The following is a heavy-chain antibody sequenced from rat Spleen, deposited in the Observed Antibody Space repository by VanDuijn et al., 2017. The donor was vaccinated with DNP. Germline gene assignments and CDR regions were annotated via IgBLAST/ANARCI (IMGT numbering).Heavy chain of an antibody. CDR3: ASASSGYYFDY. V-gene: IGHV5-25*01. CDR1: GFTFSNYY. CDR2: ISTSGSRT. D-gene: IGHD4-3*01. Sequence: EVQLVESGGGLVQPGRSLKLSCAASGFTFSNYYMAWVRQAPKKGLEWVATISTSGSRTYYPDSVKGRFTISRDNAKSSLYLQMNSLKSEDTATYYCASASSGYYFDYWGQGVMVTVSS. J-gene: IGHJ2*01.